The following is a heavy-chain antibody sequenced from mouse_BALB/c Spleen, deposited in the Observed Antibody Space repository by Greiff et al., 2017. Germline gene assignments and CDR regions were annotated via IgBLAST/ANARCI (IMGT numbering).Heavy chain of an antibody. CDR2: ISSGSSTI. Sequence: EVQVVESGGGLVQPGGSRKLSCAASGFTFSSFGMHWVRQAPEKGLEWVAYISSGSSTIYYADTVKGRFTISRDNPKNTLFLQMTSLRSEDTAMYYCARGDGPLDYWGQGTTLTVSS. CDR1: GFTFSSFG. J-gene: IGHJ2*01. D-gene: IGHD2-3*01. V-gene: IGHV5-17*02. CDR3: ARGDGPLDY.